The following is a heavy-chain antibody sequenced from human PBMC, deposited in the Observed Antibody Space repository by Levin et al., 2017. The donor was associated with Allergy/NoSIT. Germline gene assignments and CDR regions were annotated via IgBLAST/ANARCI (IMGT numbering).Heavy chain of an antibody. CDR1: GFTFGDYA. CDR3: ARGGPPNYDYNWGSYRDEYFDY. J-gene: IGHJ4*02. CDR2: IRNKAHGGTT. V-gene: IGHV3-49*04. D-gene: IGHD3-16*02. Sequence: PGGSLRLSCTGSGFTFGDYAMSWVRQAPGKGLEWVGFIRNKAHGGTTEYAASVKGRLTISRDDSKSIAYLQMNSLKTEDTAVYFCARGGPPNYDYNWGSYRDEYFDYWGQGTLVTVSS.